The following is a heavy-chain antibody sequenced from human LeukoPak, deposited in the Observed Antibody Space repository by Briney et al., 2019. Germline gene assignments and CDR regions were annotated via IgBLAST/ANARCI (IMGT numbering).Heavy chain of an antibody. CDR3: AKDRYYYGSGGYRTPFDY. Sequence: GGSLRLSCAASGFTFSSYGMHWVRQAPGKGLEWVAFIRYDGSNKYYADSVKGRFTISRDNSKNTLYLQMNSLRAEDTAVYYCAKDRYYYGSGGYRTPFDYWGQGTLVTVSS. CDR1: GFTFSSYG. J-gene: IGHJ4*02. V-gene: IGHV3-30*02. D-gene: IGHD3-10*01. CDR2: IRYDGSNK.